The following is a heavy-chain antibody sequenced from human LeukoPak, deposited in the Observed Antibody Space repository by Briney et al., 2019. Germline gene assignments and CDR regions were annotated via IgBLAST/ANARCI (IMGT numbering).Heavy chain of an antibody. CDR3: ARGAATGPTLGFDY. CDR1: GLSVTNNY. Sequence: GGSLRLSCAASGLSVTNNYITWVRQAPGKGLEWASDMYTGGTPYYADSVKGRFTISRDISKNTLYLQMTSLRAEDTAVYYCARGAATGPTLGFDYWGQGTLVTVSS. CDR2: MYTGGTP. V-gene: IGHV3-53*01. J-gene: IGHJ4*02. D-gene: IGHD6-13*01.